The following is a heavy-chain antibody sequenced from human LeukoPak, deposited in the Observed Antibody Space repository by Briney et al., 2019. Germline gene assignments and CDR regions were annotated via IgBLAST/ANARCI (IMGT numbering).Heavy chain of an antibody. CDR3: AIRYGSGEKYYYYYMDV. Sequence: GASVKVSCKASGYTFTSYDINWVRQATGQGLEWMGWMNLNSGNTGYAQKFQGGVTMTRNTSISTAYMELSSLRSEDTAVYYCAIRYGSGEKYYYYYMDVWGKGTTVTVSS. J-gene: IGHJ6*03. D-gene: IGHD3-10*01. CDR1: GYTFTSYD. V-gene: IGHV1-8*01. CDR2: MNLNSGNT.